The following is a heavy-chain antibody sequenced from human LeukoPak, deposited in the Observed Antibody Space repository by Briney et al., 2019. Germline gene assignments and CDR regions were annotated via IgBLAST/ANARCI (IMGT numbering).Heavy chain of an antibody. D-gene: IGHD4-17*01. CDR3: ARDPTVTNFHDAFDI. CDR2: IKQDGSQK. V-gene: IGHV3-7*05. J-gene: IGHJ3*02. CDR1: GFTFSSYW. Sequence: SGGSLRLSCAASGFTFSSYWMSWVRQAPGKGLEWVATIKQDGSQKEYVDSVKGRFTISRDNAKNSLYLQMNSLRAEDTAVYYCARDPTVTNFHDAFDIWGQGTMVTVSS.